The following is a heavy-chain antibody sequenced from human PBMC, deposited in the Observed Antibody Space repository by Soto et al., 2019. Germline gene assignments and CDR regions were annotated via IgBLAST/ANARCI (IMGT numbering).Heavy chain of an antibody. CDR3: ARGSEHGDYVDY. D-gene: IGHD4-17*01. CDR1: GGSFSGYY. Sequence: PSETLSLTCAVYGGSFSGYYWSWIRQPPGKGLEWIGEINHSGSTNYNPSLKSRVTISVDTSKNQFSLKLSSVTAADTAVYYCARGSEHGDYVDYWGQGTLVTVSS. CDR2: INHSGST. V-gene: IGHV4-34*01. J-gene: IGHJ4*02.